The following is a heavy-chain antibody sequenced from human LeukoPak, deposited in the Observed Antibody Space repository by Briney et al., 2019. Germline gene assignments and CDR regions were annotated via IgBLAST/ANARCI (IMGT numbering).Heavy chain of an antibody. Sequence: GGSLRLSCAASGFTFSSYGMHWVRQAPGKGLEWVAFIRYDGSNKYYADSVKGRFTISRDNSKNTLYLQMNSLRAEDTAVYYCAKDKGRWPNWDAFDIWGQGTMVTVSS. V-gene: IGHV3-30*02. CDR3: AKDKGRWPNWDAFDI. CDR2: IRYDGSNK. J-gene: IGHJ3*02. D-gene: IGHD1-1*01. CDR1: GFTFSSYG.